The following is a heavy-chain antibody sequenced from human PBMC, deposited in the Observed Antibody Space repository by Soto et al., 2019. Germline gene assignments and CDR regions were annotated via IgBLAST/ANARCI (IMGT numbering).Heavy chain of an antibody. CDR2: IWYDGSNK. CDR1: GFTFSSYG. CDR3: QRDGRKGLWFGESHFDY. D-gene: IGHD3-10*01. Sequence: QVQLVESGGGVVQPGRSLRLSCAASGFTFSSYGMHWVRQAPGKGLEWVAVIWYDGSNKYYADSVKGRFTISRDNSKNTLYLQMNSLRAEDTAVYHCQRDGRKGLWFGESHFDYWGQGTLVTVSS. V-gene: IGHV3-33*01. J-gene: IGHJ4*02.